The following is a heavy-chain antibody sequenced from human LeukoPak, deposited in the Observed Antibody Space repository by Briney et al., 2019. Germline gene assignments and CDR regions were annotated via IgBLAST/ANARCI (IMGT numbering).Heavy chain of an antibody. CDR3: ARGEYQLLFLDV. D-gene: IGHD2-2*01. Sequence: RGSLRLSCAASGFTFSSYSMNWVRQAPGKGLEWVSSISSSSSYIYYADSVKGRFTISRDNAKNSLYLQMNSLRAEDTAVYYCARGEYQLLFLDVWGKGTTVTVSS. CDR2: ISSSSSYI. V-gene: IGHV3-21*01. CDR1: GFTFSSYS. J-gene: IGHJ6*04.